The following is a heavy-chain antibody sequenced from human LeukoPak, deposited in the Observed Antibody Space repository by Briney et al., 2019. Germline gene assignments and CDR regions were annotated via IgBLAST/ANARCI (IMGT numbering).Heavy chain of an antibody. Sequence: TGGSLRLSCAASEFTVSSNYMSWVRQAPGEGLEWVSVIYSGGSTYYANSVKGRFTISRHSSRNTLYLQMNSLRVEDTAVYYCARDGWSVGPKRKGALDNWGQGTLVTVSS. CDR1: EFTVSSNY. J-gene: IGHJ3*02. D-gene: IGHD1-26*01. CDR2: IYSGGST. V-gene: IGHV3-53*04. CDR3: ARDGWSVGPKRKGALDN.